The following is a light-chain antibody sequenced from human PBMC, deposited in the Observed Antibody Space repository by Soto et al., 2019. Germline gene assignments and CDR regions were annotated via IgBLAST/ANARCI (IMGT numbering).Light chain of an antibody. V-gene: IGLV2-23*01. CDR1: SSDVGSYKF. Sequence: QSALTQPASVSGSPGQSITISCTGTSSDVGSYKFVSWYQQHPGKAPKLMIYEGSKRPSGVSNRFSGSKPGNTASLTICGLQAEDEADYYCCSYAGSSALVFGGGTQVTFL. CDR2: EGS. CDR3: CSYAGSSALV. J-gene: IGLJ2*01.